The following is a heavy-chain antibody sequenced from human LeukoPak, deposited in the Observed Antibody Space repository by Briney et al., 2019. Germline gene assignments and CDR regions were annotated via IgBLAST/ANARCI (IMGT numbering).Heavy chain of an antibody. V-gene: IGHV3-13*01. CDR1: GFTFSSYD. Sequence: GGSLRLSCAASGFTFSSYDMHWVRQATGKGLEWVSAIGTAGDTYYPGSVKGRFTISRENAKNSLYLQMNSLRAGDTAVYYCARESGSHLYSDAFDIWGQGTMVTVSS. CDR2: IGTAGDT. D-gene: IGHD1-26*01. J-gene: IGHJ3*02. CDR3: ARESGSHLYSDAFDI.